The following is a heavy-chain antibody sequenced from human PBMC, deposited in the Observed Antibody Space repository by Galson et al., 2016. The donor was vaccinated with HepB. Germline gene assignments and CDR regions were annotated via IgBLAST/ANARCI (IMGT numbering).Heavy chain of an antibody. CDR3: AGYEVVSFDY. J-gene: IGHJ4*02. Sequence: ILSLSSTVSVVSISSRWHYWRWIREKPGEGVAWIGYIYNSGCTYYNPSLQSRLTISLDTSKDHFYLKLESVTAADTAVYYCAGYEVVSFDYWGQGTLVTVSS. CDR1: VVSISSRWHY. CDR2: IYNSGCT. V-gene: IGHV4-31*02. D-gene: IGHD2-15*01.